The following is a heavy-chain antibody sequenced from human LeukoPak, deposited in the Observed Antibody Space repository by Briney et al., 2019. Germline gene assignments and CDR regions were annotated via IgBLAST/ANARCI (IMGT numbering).Heavy chain of an antibody. V-gene: IGHV4-61*08. CDR2: IHHSGNS. CDR1: GFSISSDD. Sequence: SETLSLTCLVSGFSISSDDCWSWIRQSPGKGLEWISYIHHSGNSDYNPSLRSRVTTSLDTSKNQFSLNLISVTAADTAVYYCTRGHWGLQSWSQGTLVTVSS. CDR3: TRGHWGLQS. J-gene: IGHJ5*02. D-gene: IGHD7-27*01.